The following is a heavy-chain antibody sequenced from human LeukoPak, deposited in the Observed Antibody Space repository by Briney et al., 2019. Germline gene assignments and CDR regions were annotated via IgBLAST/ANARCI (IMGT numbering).Heavy chain of an antibody. Sequence: SQTLSLTCAISGXSVSSNSSAWIWIRQSPSRGLEWLGRTYYRSKWYNDYAVSAKSRITINPDTSKNQFSLQLNSVTPEDSAVYYCARATGGVDVWGQGTTVTVSS. V-gene: IGHV6-1*01. CDR3: ARATGGVDV. J-gene: IGHJ6*02. CDR1: GXSVSSNSSA. CDR2: TYYRSKWYN. D-gene: IGHD5-12*01.